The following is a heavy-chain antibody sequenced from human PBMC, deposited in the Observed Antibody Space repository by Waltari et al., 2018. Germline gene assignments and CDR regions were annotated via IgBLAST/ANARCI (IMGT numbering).Heavy chain of an antibody. CDR2: IYHSGCT. D-gene: IGHD3-10*01. Sequence: QVQLQESGPGLVKPSETLSLTCAVSGYSISSGYYWGWIRQPPGKGLEWIGSIYHSGCTYYNPSLKSRVTISVDTSKNQFSLKLSSVTAADTAVYYCARWKYYGSGIAGVDPWGQGTLVTVSS. V-gene: IGHV4-38-2*01. J-gene: IGHJ5*02. CDR3: ARWKYYGSGIAGVDP. CDR1: GYSISSGYY.